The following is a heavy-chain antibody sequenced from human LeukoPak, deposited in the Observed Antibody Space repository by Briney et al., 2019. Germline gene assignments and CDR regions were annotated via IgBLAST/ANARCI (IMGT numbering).Heavy chain of an antibody. Sequence: GGSLRLSCAASGFTFSNYNMNWVRQAPGKAMEWVSSITRSGTYIFYADSVKGRFTISRDNSKNSLYLQMNSLRAEDTAVYYCARVADYGDLDYWGQGTLVTVSS. CDR3: ARVADYGDLDY. CDR2: ITRSGTYI. CDR1: GFTFSNYN. D-gene: IGHD4-17*01. J-gene: IGHJ4*02. V-gene: IGHV3-21*04.